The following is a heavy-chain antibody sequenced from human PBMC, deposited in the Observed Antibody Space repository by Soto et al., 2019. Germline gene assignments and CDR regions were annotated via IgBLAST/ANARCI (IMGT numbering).Heavy chain of an antibody. V-gene: IGHV3-23*01. CDR3: AKTWVPSITDRPPGFDY. D-gene: IGHD6-6*01. Sequence: GSLRLPCSASEFTFSTYAMTWVRQAPGRGLQWVATISDSGDITYYADSVKVRFTISRDNSRNTLYLQMNNLRAEDTALYYCAKTWVPSITDRPPGFDYWGRGTMVTAPQ. CDR2: ISDSGDIT. J-gene: IGHJ4*02. CDR1: EFTFSTYA.